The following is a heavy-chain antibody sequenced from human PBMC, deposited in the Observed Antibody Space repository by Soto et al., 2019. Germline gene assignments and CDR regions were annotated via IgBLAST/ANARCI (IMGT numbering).Heavy chain of an antibody. CDR3: ASVNSLGYCSGGSCH. CDR1: GYTFTSYG. D-gene: IGHD2-15*01. CDR2: ISAYNGNT. J-gene: IGHJ4*02. V-gene: IGHV1-18*01. Sequence: QVQLVQSGAEVKKPGASVKVSCKASGYTFTSYGISWVRQAPGQGLEWMGWISAYNGNTNYAQKLQGRVTMTTVTSTSTAYMELRSLRSDATAVYYCASVNSLGYCSGGSCHWGQGTLVTVSS.